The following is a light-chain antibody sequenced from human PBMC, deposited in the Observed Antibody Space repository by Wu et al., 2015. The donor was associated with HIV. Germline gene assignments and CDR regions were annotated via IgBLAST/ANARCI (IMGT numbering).Light chain of an antibody. CDR3: QEYDSYPYT. Sequence: DIQMTPSPSTLSASVGDRITVTCRASQSISTWLAWYHQKPGKAPKLLIYKASNLESGVPSRFSGSGSGTEFTLTISNLQPDDFGSYYCQEYDSYPYTFGQGTKLEI. CDR2: KAS. V-gene: IGKV1-5*03. CDR1: QSISTW. J-gene: IGKJ2*01.